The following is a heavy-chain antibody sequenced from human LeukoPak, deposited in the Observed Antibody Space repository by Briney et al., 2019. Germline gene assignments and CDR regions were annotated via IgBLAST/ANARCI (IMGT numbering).Heavy chain of an antibody. J-gene: IGHJ5*02. V-gene: IGHV4-39*07. Sequence: PSETLSLTCTVSGGSIRSSSYYWSWIRQPPGKGLEWIGEINHSGSTNYNPSLKSRVTISVDTSKNQFSLKLSSVTAADTAVYYCAREIFGLNWFDPWGQGTLVTVSS. CDR1: GGSIRSSSYY. CDR2: INHSGST. CDR3: AREIFGLNWFDP. D-gene: IGHD2/OR15-2a*01.